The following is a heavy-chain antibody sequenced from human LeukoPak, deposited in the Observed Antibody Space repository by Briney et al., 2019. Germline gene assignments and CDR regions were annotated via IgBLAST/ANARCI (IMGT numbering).Heavy chain of an antibody. CDR2: IYSDGKT. CDR3: TYGDYPLTY. Sequence: GWSLRLSCTASVLSVSGNYWHWVRQAPGKALEWVSIIYSDGKTLYTKSVKGRFTFSRDKSKNTFYLQMNSLRAEDTAVYFCTYGDYPLTYWGQGTLVSVSS. CDR1: VLSVSGNY. V-gene: IGHV3-66*01. J-gene: IGHJ4*02. D-gene: IGHD4-17*01.